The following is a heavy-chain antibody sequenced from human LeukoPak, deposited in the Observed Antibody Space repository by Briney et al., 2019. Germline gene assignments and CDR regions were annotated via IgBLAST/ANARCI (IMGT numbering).Heavy chain of an antibody. V-gene: IGHV4-38-2*02. CDR1: GYSISSGYF. J-gene: IGHJ5*02. D-gene: IGHD3-22*01. CDR3: ARSGYRS. CDR2: IYHSGST. Sequence: SETLSLTCTVSGYSISSGYFWGWIRQPPGKGLEWIGTIYHSGSTYYNASLESRVTISVDTSKNQFSLKLSSVTAADTAVYYCARSGYRSWGQGTLVTVSS.